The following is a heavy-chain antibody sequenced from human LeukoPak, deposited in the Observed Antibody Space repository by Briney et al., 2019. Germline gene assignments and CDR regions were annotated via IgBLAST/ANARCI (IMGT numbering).Heavy chain of an antibody. Sequence: ASVKASCKASVYTFTSYDINWVRQATGQGLEWMGWMNPNSGNTGYAQKFQGRVTMTRNTSISTAYMELSSLRSEDTAVYYCARGPILYCSSTSCYLGRYYYYYGMDVWGQGTTVTVSS. V-gene: IGHV1-8*01. CDR2: MNPNSGNT. D-gene: IGHD2-2*01. J-gene: IGHJ6*02. CDR3: ARGPILYCSSTSCYLGRYYYYYGMDV. CDR1: VYTFTSYD.